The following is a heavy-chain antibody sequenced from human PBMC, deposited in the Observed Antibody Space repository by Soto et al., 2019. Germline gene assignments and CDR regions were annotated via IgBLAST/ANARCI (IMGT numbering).Heavy chain of an antibody. CDR3: ASHHGHCSSTSCYGYFQH. V-gene: IGHV1-46*03. CDR1: GYTFTSYY. Sequence: ASVKVSCKASGYTFTSYYMHWVRQAPGQGLEWMGIINPSGGSTSYAQKFQGRVTMTRDTSTSTVYMELSSLRSEDTAVYYCASHHGHCSSTSCYGYFQHWGQGTLVTVSS. D-gene: IGHD2-2*01. CDR2: INPSGGST. J-gene: IGHJ1*01.